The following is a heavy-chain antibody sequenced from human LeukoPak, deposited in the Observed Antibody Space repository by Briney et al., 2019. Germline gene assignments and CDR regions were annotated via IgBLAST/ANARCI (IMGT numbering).Heavy chain of an antibody. Sequence: SETLSLTCAVYGGSFSGYYWSWIRQPPGKGLEWIGEINHSGSTNYNPFLKSRVTISVDTSKNQFSLKLSSVTAADTAVYYCASSDGDYPEPVDYWGQGTLVTVSS. D-gene: IGHD4-17*01. CDR1: GGSFSGYY. CDR2: INHSGST. CDR3: ASSDGDYPEPVDY. J-gene: IGHJ4*02. V-gene: IGHV4-34*01.